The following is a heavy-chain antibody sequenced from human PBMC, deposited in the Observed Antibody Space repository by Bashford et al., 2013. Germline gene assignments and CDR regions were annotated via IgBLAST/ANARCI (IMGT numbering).Heavy chain of an antibody. Sequence: SETLSLTCTVSGGSISSGGFYWSWIRQHPGKGLEWIGYIYYSGNTYYNPSLKSRVTMSVDTSKNQFSLQLSSVTAADTAVYYCARENTAHRRNYADFWGQGTLVTVSS. CDR3: ARENTAHRRNYADF. V-gene: IGHV4-31*03. CDR2: IYYSGNT. D-gene: IGHD5-18*01. J-gene: IGHJ4*02. CDR1: GGSISSGGFY.